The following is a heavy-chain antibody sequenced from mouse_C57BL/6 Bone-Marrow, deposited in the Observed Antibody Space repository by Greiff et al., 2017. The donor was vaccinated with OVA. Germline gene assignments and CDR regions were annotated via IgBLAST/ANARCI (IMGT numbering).Heavy chain of an antibody. D-gene: IGHD2-3*01. CDR2: IYPRSGNT. V-gene: IGHV1-81*01. CDR3: ASDGYYVGAWFAY. Sequence: VQLQQSGAELARPGASVKLSCKASGYTFTSYGISWVKQRTGQGLELIGEIYPRSGNTYYNEKFKGKATLTADKSSSTAYMELRSLTSEDSAVYFCASDGYYVGAWFAYWGQGTLVTVSA. J-gene: IGHJ3*01. CDR1: GYTFTSYG.